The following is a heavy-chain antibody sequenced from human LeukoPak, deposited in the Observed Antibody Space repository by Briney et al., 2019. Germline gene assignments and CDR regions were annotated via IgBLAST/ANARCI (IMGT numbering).Heavy chain of an antibody. D-gene: IGHD1-26*01. Sequence: ASVKVSCKASGYTFTGYYMHWVRQAPGQGLEWMGWINPNSGGTNYAQKFQGRVTMTRDTSISTAYMELSRLRSDDTAVYYCARALGGYSGSYYFDYWGQGTLVTVSS. J-gene: IGHJ4*02. CDR2: INPNSGGT. V-gene: IGHV1-2*02. CDR1: GYTFTGYY. CDR3: ARALGGYSGSYYFDY.